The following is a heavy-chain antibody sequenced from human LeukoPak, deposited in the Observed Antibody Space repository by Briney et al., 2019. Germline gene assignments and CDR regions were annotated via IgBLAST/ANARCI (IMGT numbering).Heavy chain of an antibody. Sequence: PSETLSLTCTVSGGSISSYYWSWIRQPPGKGLEWIGYIYYSGSTNYNPSLKSRVTISVDTSKNQFSLKLSSVTAADTAVYYCARAAYSSSCQYDYWGQGTLVTVSS. D-gene: IGHD6-13*01. J-gene: IGHJ4*02. CDR2: IYYSGST. CDR1: GGSISSYY. V-gene: IGHV4-59*01. CDR3: ARAAYSSSCQYDY.